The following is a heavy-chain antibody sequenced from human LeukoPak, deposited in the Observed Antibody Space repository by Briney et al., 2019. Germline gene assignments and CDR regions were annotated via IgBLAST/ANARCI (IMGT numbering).Heavy chain of an antibody. CDR2: INPNSGGT. CDR1: GYTFTGYY. V-gene: IGHV1-2*02. J-gene: IGHJ4*02. D-gene: IGHD6-6*01. CDR3: ARDGRRIAARPGGTTFDY. Sequence: ASVKVSCKASGYTFTGYYMHWVRQAPGQGLEWMGWINPNSGGTNYAQKFQGRVTMIRDTSISTAYMELSRLRSDDTAVYYCARDGRRIAARPGGTTFDYWGQGTLVTVSS.